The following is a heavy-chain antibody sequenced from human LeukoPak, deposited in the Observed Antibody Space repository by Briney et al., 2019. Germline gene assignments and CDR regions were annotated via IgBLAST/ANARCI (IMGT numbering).Heavy chain of an antibody. D-gene: IGHD3-10*01. V-gene: IGHV1-8*01. CDR2: MSPNSGET. Sequence: GASVKVSCKASGYTFTSYDINWVRQATGQGLEWMGWMSPNSGETGYAQKFQGRVTMTRDTSTSTAYMELSSLRYEDTALYYCARGPSGSYFGYRRGDWGQGTLVTVSS. CDR3: ARGPSGSYFGYRRGD. CDR1: GYTFTSYD. J-gene: IGHJ4*02.